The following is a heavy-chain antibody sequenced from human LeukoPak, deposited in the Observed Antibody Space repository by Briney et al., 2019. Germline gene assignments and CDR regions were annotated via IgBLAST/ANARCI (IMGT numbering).Heavy chain of an antibody. CDR1: GGSFSGHY. Sequence: SETLSLTCAVYGGSFSGHYWSWIRQPPGKGLEWIGHIYYSGSTNYNPSLKSRVTISVDTSKNQFSLKLSSLTVADTAVYYCARNGDQNWFDPWGQGTLVTVSS. D-gene: IGHD7-27*01. CDR2: IYYSGST. CDR3: ARNGDQNWFDP. V-gene: IGHV4-59*11. J-gene: IGHJ5*02.